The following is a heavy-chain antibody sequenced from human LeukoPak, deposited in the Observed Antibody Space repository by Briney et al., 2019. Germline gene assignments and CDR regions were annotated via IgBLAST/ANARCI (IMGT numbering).Heavy chain of an antibody. J-gene: IGHJ3*02. CDR3: AILDHVDAFDI. CDR2: ISGSGGST. Sequence: GGSLRLSCAASGFTFSSYAMSWVRQAPGKGLEWVSGISGSGGSTCYADSVKGRFTISRDNSKNTLYLQMDSLRAEDTAVYYCAILDHVDAFDIWGQGTMVTVSS. CDR1: GFTFSSYA. D-gene: IGHD1-14*01. V-gene: IGHV3-23*01.